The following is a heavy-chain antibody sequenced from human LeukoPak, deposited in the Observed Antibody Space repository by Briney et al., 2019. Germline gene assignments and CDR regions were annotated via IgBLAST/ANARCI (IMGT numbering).Heavy chain of an antibody. Sequence: ASVKVSCKASGYTFTGYYMHWVRQAPGQGLEWMGWINPNSGGTNYAQKFQGWVTMTRDTSISTAYMELSRLRSDDTAVYYCARDRGRDTAMTNPKDGMDVWGQGTTVTVSS. CDR1: GYTFTGYY. CDR3: ARDRGRDTAMTNPKDGMDV. D-gene: IGHD5-18*01. V-gene: IGHV1-2*04. J-gene: IGHJ6*02. CDR2: INPNSGGT.